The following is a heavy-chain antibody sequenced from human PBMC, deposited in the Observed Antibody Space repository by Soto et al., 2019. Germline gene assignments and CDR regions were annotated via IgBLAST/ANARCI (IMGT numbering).Heavy chain of an antibody. CDR3: ARQLAVAGNYYYYGMDV. V-gene: IGHV3-48*02. Sequence: GSLRLSCAASGFTFSSYSMNWVRQAPGKGLEWVSYISSSSSTIYYADSVKGRFTVSRDNAKNSLYLQMNSLRDEDTAVYYCARQLAVAGNYYYYGMDVWGQGTTVTVSS. J-gene: IGHJ6*02. D-gene: IGHD6-19*01. CDR1: GFTFSSYS. CDR2: ISSSSSTI.